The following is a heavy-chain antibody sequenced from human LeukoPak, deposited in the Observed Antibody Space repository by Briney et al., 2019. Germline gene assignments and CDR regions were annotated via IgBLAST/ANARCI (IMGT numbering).Heavy chain of an antibody. Sequence: GASVTVSCRASGYTFTGYYMHWVRQAPGQGLEWVGWIHPNSGATNFARKFQGRVTMTRDTSISTAYMELSRLTSDDTALYYCARDLYSSGPTYGMDVWGQGTTVAVSS. V-gene: IGHV1-2*02. CDR1: GYTFTGYY. CDR2: IHPNSGAT. CDR3: ARDLYSSGPTYGMDV. D-gene: IGHD6-19*01. J-gene: IGHJ6*02.